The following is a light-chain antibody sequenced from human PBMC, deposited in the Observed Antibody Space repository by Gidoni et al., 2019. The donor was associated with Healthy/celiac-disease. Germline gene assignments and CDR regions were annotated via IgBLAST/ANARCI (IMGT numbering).Light chain of an antibody. CDR3: QAWDSSTGVV. CDR1: KLGDKY. Sequence: SYELTQPPSVSVSPGQTASITCSGDKLGDKYACWYQQKPGQSPVLVIYQDSKRPSGIHERFSGSNSGNTATLTISGTQAMDEADYYCQAWDSSTGVVCGGGTKLTVL. CDR2: QDS. J-gene: IGLJ2*01. V-gene: IGLV3-1*01.